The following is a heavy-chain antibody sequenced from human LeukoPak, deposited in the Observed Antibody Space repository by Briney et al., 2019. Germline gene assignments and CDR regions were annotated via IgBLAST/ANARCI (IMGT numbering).Heavy chain of an antibody. V-gene: IGHV3-74*01. CDR1: GFTFSSYW. Sequence: GGSLRLSCAASGFTFSSYWMYWVRQGPGKGLVWVSRINSDGSSTNYADFVKGRFTISRDNAKNTLCLQVNSLRAEDTAMYYCAREGEGVYFDYWGQGTLVTVSS. CDR2: INSDGSST. CDR3: AREGEGVYFDY. D-gene: IGHD2-21*01. J-gene: IGHJ4*02.